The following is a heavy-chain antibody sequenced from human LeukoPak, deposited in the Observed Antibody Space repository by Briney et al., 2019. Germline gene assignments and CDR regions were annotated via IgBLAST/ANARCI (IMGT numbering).Heavy chain of an antibody. CDR3: ARERVAAAGTYYYYYYGMDV. CDR1: GFTFSSYG. V-gene: IGHV3-30*19. CDR2: ISYDGSNK. D-gene: IGHD6-13*01. J-gene: IGHJ6*02. Sequence: GSLRLSCAASGFTFSSYGMHWVRQAPGKGLEWVAVISYDGSNKYYADSVKGRFTISRDNSKNTLYLQMNSLRAEDTAVYYCARERVAAAGTYYYYYYGMDVWGQGTTVTVSS.